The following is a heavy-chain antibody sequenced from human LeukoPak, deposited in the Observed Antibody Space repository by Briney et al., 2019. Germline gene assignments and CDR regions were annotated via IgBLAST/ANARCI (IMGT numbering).Heavy chain of an antibody. CDR1: GGSISSYY. Sequence: SETLSLTCTVSGGSISSYYWSWIRQPPGKGLEWIGYIYYSGSTNYNPSLKSRVTISVDTSKNQFSLKLSSVTAADTAVYYCARAPAGGGGNYWGQGTLVTVSS. J-gene: IGHJ4*02. CDR3: ARAPAGGGGNY. CDR2: IYYSGST. V-gene: IGHV4-59*01. D-gene: IGHD3-16*01.